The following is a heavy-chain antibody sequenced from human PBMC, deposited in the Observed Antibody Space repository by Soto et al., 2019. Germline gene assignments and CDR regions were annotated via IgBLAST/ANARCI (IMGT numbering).Heavy chain of an antibody. D-gene: IGHD5-12*01. Sequence: SETLSLTCLVSGGSINNSTYYWGWVRQPPGKGLEWIGSIYYSGATYYNPSLRSRITISMDRSKNHFSLKLTSVTAADTAIYYCAPVGIGTTTVDYWGQGTLVTVSS. V-gene: IGHV4-39*02. CDR3: APVGIGTTTVDY. CDR1: GGSINNSTYY. J-gene: IGHJ4*02. CDR2: IYYSGAT.